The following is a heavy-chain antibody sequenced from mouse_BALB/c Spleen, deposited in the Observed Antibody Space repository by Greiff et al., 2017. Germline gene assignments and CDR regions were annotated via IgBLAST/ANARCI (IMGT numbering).Heavy chain of an antibody. D-gene: IGHD2-2*01. CDR2: IYPGSGST. J-gene: IGHJ4*01. V-gene: IGHV1-77*01. CDR1: GYTFTDYV. CDR3: AREGYLYAMDY. Sequence: QVQLQQSGPELVKPGASVKMSCKASGYTFTDYVISWVKQRTGQGLEWIGEIYPGSGSTYYNEKFKGKATLTPDKSSNTAYMQLSSLTSEDSAVYFCAREGYLYAMDYWGQGTSVTVSS.